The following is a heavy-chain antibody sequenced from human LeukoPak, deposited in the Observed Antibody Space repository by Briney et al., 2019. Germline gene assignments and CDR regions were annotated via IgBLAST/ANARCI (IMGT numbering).Heavy chain of an antibody. CDR2: ISGVGNAI. Sequence: PGGSLRLSCAASGFTFSDYYMSWVRQAPGKGLECVSYISGVGNAIYYADSVKGRFTISMDNAKNSLYLQMNSLRVEDTAVYYCARDLEVSGLYFDNWGQGTLVTVSS. D-gene: IGHD6-19*01. CDR1: GFTFSDYY. V-gene: IGHV3-11*01. J-gene: IGHJ4*02. CDR3: ARDLEVSGLYFDN.